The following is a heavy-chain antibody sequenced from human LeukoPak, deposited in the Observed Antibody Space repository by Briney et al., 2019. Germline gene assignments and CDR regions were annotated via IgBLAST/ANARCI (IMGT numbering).Heavy chain of an antibody. D-gene: IGHD3/OR15-3a*01. Sequence: SETLSLTCTVSGDAISSYYWGWIRQPPGKGLEWIGSIYYTGSTYYNPSLKSRVTISVDTSKNQFSLNLSSVTAADTAVYYCARLDWSNWCFDLWGRGTLVIVSS. V-gene: IGHV4-39*01. J-gene: IGHJ2*01. CDR1: GDAISSYY. CDR2: IYYTGST. CDR3: ARLDWSNWCFDL.